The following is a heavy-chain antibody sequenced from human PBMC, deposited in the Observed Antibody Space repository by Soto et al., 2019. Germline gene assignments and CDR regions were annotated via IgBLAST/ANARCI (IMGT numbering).Heavy chain of an antibody. J-gene: IGHJ4*02. V-gene: IGHV3-23*01. Sequence: EVRLLESGGGLVKPGGSLRLSCATSGLTFSHYAMSWVRQAPGGGLEWVSSMSGSSSTTYYADSVRGRFTISRDRTKNTLYLQMSSLRAEDTALYYCAKNQERELPRVIDFWGQGTLVTVSS. CDR2: MSGSSSTT. CDR1: GLTFSHYA. D-gene: IGHD1-7*01. CDR3: AKNQERELPRVIDF.